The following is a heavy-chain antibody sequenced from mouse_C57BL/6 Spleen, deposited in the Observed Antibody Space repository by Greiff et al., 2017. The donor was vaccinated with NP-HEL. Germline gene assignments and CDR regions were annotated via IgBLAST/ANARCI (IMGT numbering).Heavy chain of an antibody. D-gene: IGHD2-3*01. CDR1: GFTFSSYG. Sequence: EVQLVESGGGLVQPGGSLKLSCAASGFTFSSYGMSWVRQTPDKRLELVATINSNGGSTYYPDSVKGRFTISRDNAKNTLYLQMSSLKSEDTAMYYCARMARTMIWGQVITLTVSS. CDR2: INSNGGST. CDR3: ARMARTMI. V-gene: IGHV5-6-3*01. J-gene: IGHJ2*01.